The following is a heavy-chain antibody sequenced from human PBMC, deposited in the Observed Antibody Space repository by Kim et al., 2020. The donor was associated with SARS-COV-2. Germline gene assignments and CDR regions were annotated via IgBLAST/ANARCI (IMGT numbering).Heavy chain of an antibody. CDR2: IGTAGDT. D-gene: IGHD3-3*01. Sequence: LSLTCAASGFTFSSYDMHWVHQATGKGLEWVSAIGTAGDTYYPGSVKGRFTISRENAKNSLYLQMNSLRAGDTAVYYCARGRWYYDFWSGYKGGEYW. V-gene: IGHV3-13*01. CDR3: ARGRWYYDFWSGYKGGEYW. J-gene: IGHJ2*01. CDR1: GFTFSSYD.